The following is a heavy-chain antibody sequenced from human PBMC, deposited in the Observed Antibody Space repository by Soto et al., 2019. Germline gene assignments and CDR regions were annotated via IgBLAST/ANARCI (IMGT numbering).Heavy chain of an antibody. CDR3: AIEGAGFGQ. V-gene: IGHV3-73*01. CDR1: GFNFSVSS. Sequence: ESGGGLVQPGGSVKLSCAASGFNFSVSSMHWVRQASGKGLEWVGRIRSKAKDYATAYAESVKGRFAISRDDLKNTMYLQMSSLRTEDTAMYYCAIEGAGFGQWGQGTLVTVSS. CDR2: IRSKAKDYAT. D-gene: IGHD1-26*01. J-gene: IGHJ4*02.